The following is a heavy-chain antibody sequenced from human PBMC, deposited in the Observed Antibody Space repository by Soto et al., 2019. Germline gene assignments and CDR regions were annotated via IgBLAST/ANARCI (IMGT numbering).Heavy chain of an antibody. J-gene: IGHJ6*02. Sequence: GASVKVSCKASGGTFSSYAISWVRQAPGQGLEWMGGIIPIFGTANYAQKFQGRVTITADKSTSTAYTELSSLRSEDTAVYYCARAQAIAAAADGDYYYYYGMDAWGQGTTVTVSS. V-gene: IGHV1-69*06. CDR3: ARAQAIAAAADGDYYYYYGMDA. CDR1: GGTFSSYA. CDR2: IIPIFGTA. D-gene: IGHD6-13*01.